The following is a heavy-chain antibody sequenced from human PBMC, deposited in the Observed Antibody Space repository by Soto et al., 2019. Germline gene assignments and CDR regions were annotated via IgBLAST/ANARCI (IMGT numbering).Heavy chain of an antibody. CDR1: GGTFSSYA. V-gene: IGHV1-69*01. Sequence: SVKDSCKASGGTFSSYAISWVRQAPGQGLEWMGGIIPIFGTANYAQKFQGRVTITADESTSTAYMELSSLRSEDTAVYYCARELVGATSRWLSYWGQGTLVTVSS. D-gene: IGHD1-26*01. CDR2: IIPIFGTA. CDR3: ARELVGATSRWLSY. J-gene: IGHJ4*02.